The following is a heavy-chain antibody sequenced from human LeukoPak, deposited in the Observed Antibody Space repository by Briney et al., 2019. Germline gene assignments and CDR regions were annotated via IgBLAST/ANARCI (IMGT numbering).Heavy chain of an antibody. CDR1: GFTVSSNY. J-gene: IGHJ3*02. V-gene: IGHV3-53*01. CDR3: ARVVSVPATAILLGGAFDI. D-gene: IGHD2-2*01. Sequence: PGGSLRLSCAAPGFTVSSNYMSWVRQAPGKGLEWVSVIYSGGSTYYADSVKGRFTISRDNSKNTLYLQMNSLRAEDTAVYYCARVVSVPATAILLGGAFDIWGQGTMVTVSS. CDR2: IYSGGST.